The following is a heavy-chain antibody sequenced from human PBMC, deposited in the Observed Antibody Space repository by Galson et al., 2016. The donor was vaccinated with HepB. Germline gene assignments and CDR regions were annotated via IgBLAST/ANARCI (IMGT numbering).Heavy chain of an antibody. V-gene: IGHV1-69*13. Sequence: SVKVSCKASGGTFSSYAFSWVRQAPGQGLEWMGGIIPILNTAKYAQKFQGRVTTTADESSSTAYMELRSLRSDDTAVYYCAKILGRVWGIFPNAFEIWGQGTMVTVSS. J-gene: IGHJ3*02. CDR3: AKILGRVWGIFPNAFEI. D-gene: IGHD3-16*01. CDR1: GGTFSSYA. CDR2: IIPILNTA.